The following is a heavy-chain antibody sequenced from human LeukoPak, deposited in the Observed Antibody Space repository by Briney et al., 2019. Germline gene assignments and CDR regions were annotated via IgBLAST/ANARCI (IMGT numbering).Heavy chain of an antibody. Sequence: GGSLRLSCAASGFTFDDYAMHWVRQAPGKGLEWVSAISGSGGSTYYAHSVKGRFTISRDNSKNTLYLQMNSLRAEDTAVYYCARAASGWYYFEYWGQGTLVTVSS. CDR3: ARAASGWYYFEY. CDR1: GFTFDDYA. CDR2: ISGSGGST. J-gene: IGHJ4*02. D-gene: IGHD6-19*01. V-gene: IGHV3-23*01.